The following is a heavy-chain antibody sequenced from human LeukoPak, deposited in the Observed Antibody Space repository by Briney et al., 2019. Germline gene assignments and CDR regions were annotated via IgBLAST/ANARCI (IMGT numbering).Heavy chain of an antibody. Sequence: SETLSLTCTVSGGSISNYYWSWIRQPPGKGLEWIGSLYYSGSTYYNPSLKSRVTISVDTSKNQFSLKLSSVTAADTAVYYCARGVAARPSVGYYYMDVWGKGTTVTVSS. V-gene: IGHV4-59*12. CDR1: GGSISNYY. D-gene: IGHD6-6*01. J-gene: IGHJ6*03. CDR3: ARGVAARPSVGYYYMDV. CDR2: LYYSGST.